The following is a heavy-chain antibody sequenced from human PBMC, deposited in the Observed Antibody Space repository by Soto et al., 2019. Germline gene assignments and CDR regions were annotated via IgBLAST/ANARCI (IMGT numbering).Heavy chain of an antibody. Sequence: SQTLSLTCAISGDSVSSNTASWNWIRQCPSRGVGCLGMKYYRSKWYNEYVISVKSRITNTPDTSKNQFLLHLNSVAPEDNSVYYCARGHYDSANLWRSYGMDVWGQGTTVTVSS. D-gene: IGHD5-12*01. CDR2: KYYRSKWYN. V-gene: IGHV6-1*01. J-gene: IGHJ6*02. CDR3: ARGHYDSANLWRSYGMDV. CDR1: GDSVSSNTAS.